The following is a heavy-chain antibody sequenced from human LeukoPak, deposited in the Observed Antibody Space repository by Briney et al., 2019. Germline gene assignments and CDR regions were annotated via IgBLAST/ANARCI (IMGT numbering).Heavy chain of an antibody. D-gene: IGHD2-2*01. CDR1: GFTFSSYW. V-gene: IGHV3-74*01. J-gene: IGHJ4*02. Sequence: GGSLRLSCAASGFTFSSYWMHWVRQAPGKGLVWVSRINSDESSTTYADSVKGRFTISRDNAKNTLYLQMNSLRAEDTAVYYCAKGSSSSRPYYFDYWGQGTLVTVSS. CDR3: AKGSSSSRPYYFDY. CDR2: INSDESST.